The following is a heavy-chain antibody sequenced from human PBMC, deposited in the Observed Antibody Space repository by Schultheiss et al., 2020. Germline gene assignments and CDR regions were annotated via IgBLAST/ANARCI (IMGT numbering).Heavy chain of an antibody. V-gene: IGHV3-7*01. CDR2: IKKDGSEK. J-gene: IGHJ4*02. D-gene: IGHD5-12*01. CDR3: ARVRGYGGHKIHDY. Sequence: GGSLRLSCVASGFTFSDYWMTWVRQAPGKGLEWVANIKKDGSEKNYVDSVKGRFTISRDNAKDSLYLQMNSLRAEDTAVYYCARVRGYGGHKIHDYWGQGTLVTVSS. CDR1: GFTFSDYW.